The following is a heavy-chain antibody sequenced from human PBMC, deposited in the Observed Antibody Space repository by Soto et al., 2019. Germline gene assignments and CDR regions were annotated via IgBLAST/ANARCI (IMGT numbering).Heavy chain of an antibody. CDR3: ARSGSGSYYPYYYYYGMDV. Sequence: SETLSLTCAVYGGSFSGYYWSWIRQPPGKGLEWIGEINHSGSTNYNPSLKSRVTISVDTSKNQFSLKLSSVTAADTAVYYRARSGSGSYYPYYYYYGMDVWGQGTTVTVSS. J-gene: IGHJ6*02. CDR1: GGSFSGYY. D-gene: IGHD1-26*01. V-gene: IGHV4-34*01. CDR2: INHSGST.